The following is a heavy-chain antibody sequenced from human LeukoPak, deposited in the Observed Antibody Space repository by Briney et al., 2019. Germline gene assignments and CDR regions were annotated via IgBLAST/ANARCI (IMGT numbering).Heavy chain of an antibody. CDR2: INSDGSIT. CDR3: ARVGSSSWTTIDY. V-gene: IGHV3-74*01. D-gene: IGHD6-13*01. J-gene: IGHJ4*02. Sequence: PGGSLRLSCAASGFTFTTYWMHWVRQAPGKGLVWVSHINSDGSITSYADSVKGRFTISRDNAKNTLYLQMNSLRAEDTAVYYCARVGSSSWTTIDYWGQGTLVTVSS. CDR1: GFTFTTYW.